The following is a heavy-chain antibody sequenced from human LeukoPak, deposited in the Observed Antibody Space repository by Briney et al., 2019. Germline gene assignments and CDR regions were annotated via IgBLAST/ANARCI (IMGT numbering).Heavy chain of an antibody. Sequence: PGGSLRLSCAASGFTFSSYAMSGGRQAPGKGLGCGSAISGSGGSTYYADSVKGRLTIYRDNSKNTLYLKMNSLRAEDTAVYYCAKEEEYCSSTSCYEVYWGQGTLVTVSS. CDR1: GFTFSSYA. CDR2: ISGSGGST. V-gene: IGHV3-23*01. D-gene: IGHD2-2*01. J-gene: IGHJ4*02. CDR3: AKEEEYCSSTSCYEVY.